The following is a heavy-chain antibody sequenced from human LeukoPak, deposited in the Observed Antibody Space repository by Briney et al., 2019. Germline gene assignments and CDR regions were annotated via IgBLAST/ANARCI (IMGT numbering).Heavy chain of an antibody. V-gene: IGHV1-69*05. CDR1: GGTFSSYA. CDR2: IIPIFGTA. J-gene: IGHJ3*02. D-gene: IGHD4/OR15-4a*01. Sequence: SVKVSRKASGGTFSSYAISWVRQDPGQGLEWMGRIIPIFGTANYAQKFQGRVTITTDESTSTAYMELSSLRSEDTAVYYCTTFDYAAFLIWGQGTMVTVSS. CDR3: TTFDYAAFLI.